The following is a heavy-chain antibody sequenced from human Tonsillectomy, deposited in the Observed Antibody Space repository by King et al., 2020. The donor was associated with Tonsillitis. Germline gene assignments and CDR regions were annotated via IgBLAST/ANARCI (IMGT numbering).Heavy chain of an antibody. V-gene: IGHV3-30*01. Sequence: VQLVESGGGVVQPGRSLRLSCAASGFTFSSSAVHWVRQAPGKGLEWVTVISSNGHAQFYAYFVQGRFTLSIDNSKNPLSLQMNSLSAEDTAVYYCVKDGGSVWTDLDDWGQGTLVTVSS. CDR1: GFTFSSSA. CDR3: VKDGGSVWTDLDD. D-gene: IGHD6-19*01. CDR2: ISSNGHAQ. J-gene: IGHJ4*02.